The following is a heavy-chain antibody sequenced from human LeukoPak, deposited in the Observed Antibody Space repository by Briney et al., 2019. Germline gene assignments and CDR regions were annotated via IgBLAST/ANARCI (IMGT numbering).Heavy chain of an antibody. V-gene: IGHV3-30*01. CDR2: ISYDGSNK. CDR3: AKSVDTAMVTYFDY. Sequence: PGGSLRLSCAASGFTFSSYAMHWVRQAPGKGLEWVAVISYDGSNKYYADSVKGRFTISRDNSKNTLYLQMNSLRAEDTAVYYCAKSVDTAMVTYFDYWGQGTLVTVSS. J-gene: IGHJ4*02. CDR1: GFTFSSYA. D-gene: IGHD5-18*01.